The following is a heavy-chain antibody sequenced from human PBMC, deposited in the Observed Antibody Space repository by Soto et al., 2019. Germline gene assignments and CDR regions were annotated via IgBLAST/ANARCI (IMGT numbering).Heavy chain of an antibody. CDR1: GFTFSNYA. Sequence: QVQLVESGGGVGQPGRSLRLSCGASGFTFSNYAMHWVRQAPGKGLEWVAVISYDGSNKYYADPVKGRFTISRDNSDNTLSLQMKSLTAKDTAVYYCAGGRYYDFWCGFRVDVWGQGTTVTVSS. CDR2: ISYDGSNK. V-gene: IGHV3-30-3*01. D-gene: IGHD3-3*01. CDR3: AGGRYYDFWCGFRVDV. J-gene: IGHJ6*02.